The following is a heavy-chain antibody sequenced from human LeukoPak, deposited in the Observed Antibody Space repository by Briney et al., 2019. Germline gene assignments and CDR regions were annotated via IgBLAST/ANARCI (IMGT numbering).Heavy chain of an antibody. J-gene: IGHJ6*03. CDR2: INPNSGGT. CDR1: GYTFTGYY. CDR3: ARVGEDYGGNYYYYYYMDV. D-gene: IGHD4-23*01. Sequence: ATVTVSCTASGYTFTGYYMHWVRQPPGQGLEWMGWINPNSGGTNYAQKFQGRVTMTRDTSISTAYMELSRLRSDDTAVYYCARVGEDYGGNYYYYYYMDVWGKGTTVTVSS. V-gene: IGHV1-2*02.